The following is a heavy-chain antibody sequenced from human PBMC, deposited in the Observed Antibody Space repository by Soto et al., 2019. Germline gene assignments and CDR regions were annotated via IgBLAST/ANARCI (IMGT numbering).Heavy chain of an antibody. V-gene: IGHV1-2*02. CDR2: MRPDSGGA. J-gene: IGHJ4*02. CDR1: GYTFTGYY. Sequence: QVQLVQSGAEVKKPGASVKVSCKASGYTFTGYYLHWIRQAPGRGLEWMGWMRPDSGGANYAQKFQGRVSMTRDTSISTFYMELSRLRSDDTAVYYCARDPHEGVYDYWGQGTLVTVSS. CDR3: ARDPHEGVYDY. D-gene: IGHD3-16*01.